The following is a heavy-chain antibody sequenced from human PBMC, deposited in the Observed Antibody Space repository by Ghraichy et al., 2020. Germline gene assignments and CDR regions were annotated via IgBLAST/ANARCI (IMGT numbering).Heavy chain of an antibody. D-gene: IGHD3-22*01. CDR1: GFTFSSYA. J-gene: IGHJ5*02. CDR2: ISGSGGST. V-gene: IGHV3-23*01. CDR3: AKTPGSYDSSGYYFWWFDP. Sequence: GGSLRLSCAASGFTFSSYAMSWVRQAPGKGLEWVSAISGSGGSTYYADSVKGRFTISRDNSKNTLYLQMNSLRAEDTAVYYCAKTPGSYDSSGYYFWWFDPWGQGTLVTVSS.